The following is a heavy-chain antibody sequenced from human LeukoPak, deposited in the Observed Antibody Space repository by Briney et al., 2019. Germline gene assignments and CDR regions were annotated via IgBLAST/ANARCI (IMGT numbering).Heavy chain of an antibody. J-gene: IGHJ5*02. CDR3: ARISVGAAGNNWFDP. CDR2: IYYSGST. D-gene: IGHD6-13*01. Sequence: PSETLSLTCTVSGGSISCSSYYWGWIRQPPGKGLEWIGSIYYSGSTYYNPSLKSRVTISVDTSKNQFSLKLSSVTAADTAVYYCARISVGAAGNNWFDPWGQGTLVTVSS. V-gene: IGHV4-39*01. CDR1: GGSISCSSYY.